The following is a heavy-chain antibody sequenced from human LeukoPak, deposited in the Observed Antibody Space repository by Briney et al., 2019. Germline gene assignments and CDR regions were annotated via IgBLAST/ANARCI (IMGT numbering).Heavy chain of an antibody. CDR2: IDWDDDK. J-gene: IGHJ4*02. V-gene: IGHV2-70*11. D-gene: IGHD3-22*01. CDR3: ARVLRRPRDSSVNYYYFDY. CDR1: GFSLTTSGMC. Sequence: KSGPTLVNPTQTLTLTCTFSGFSLTTSGMCVSWIRQPPGKALEWLARIDWDDDKYYSTSLKTRLTISKDTSKNQVALTMTNMDPVDTATYYCARVLRRPRDSSVNYYYFDYWGQGALVTVSS.